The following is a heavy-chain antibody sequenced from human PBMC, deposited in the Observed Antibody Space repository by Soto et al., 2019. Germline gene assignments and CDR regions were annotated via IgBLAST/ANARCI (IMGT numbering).Heavy chain of an antibody. CDR3: AGGDVGPSYYYGMGA. Sequence: ASLKVSCKASGYTFTSYGISRVRQAPGQGLEWMGWISGYNGKTNYAQKVQDRVTMTTDTSTSTVYLELSSLRVDDTAVYYCAGGDVGPSYYYGMGAWGEGSTVTVSS. V-gene: IGHV1-18*01. CDR1: GYTFTSYG. D-gene: IGHD3-10*01. CDR2: ISGYNGKT. J-gene: IGHJ6*04.